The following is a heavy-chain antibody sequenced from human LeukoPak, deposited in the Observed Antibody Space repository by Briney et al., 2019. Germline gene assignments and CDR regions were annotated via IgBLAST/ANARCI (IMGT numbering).Heavy chain of an antibody. V-gene: IGHV3-7*01. CDR3: ARGPGDFDASDI. D-gene: IGHD1-14*01. J-gene: IGHJ3*02. Sequence: GGSLRLSCEASGFIFSSYWMSWVRQAPGKGPEWVAHIKENGIEKRYADSAKGRFTISRDNVKQSLCLQMSSLRAEDTAVYYCARGPGDFDASDIWGQGTVVSVSS. CDR1: GFIFSSYW. CDR2: IKENGIEK.